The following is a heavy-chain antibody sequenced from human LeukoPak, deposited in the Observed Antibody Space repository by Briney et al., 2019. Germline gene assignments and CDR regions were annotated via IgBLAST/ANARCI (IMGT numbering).Heavy chain of an antibody. CDR3: AKDLPYYYGSGSSFDY. Sequence: PGGSLRLSCAASEFTFSSYGMHWVRQAPGKGLEWVAVISYDGSNKYYADSVKGRFTISRDNSKNTLYLQMNSLRAEDTAVYYCAKDLPYYYGSGSSFDYWGQGTLVTVSS. CDR1: EFTFSSYG. D-gene: IGHD3-10*01. V-gene: IGHV3-30*18. J-gene: IGHJ4*02. CDR2: ISYDGSNK.